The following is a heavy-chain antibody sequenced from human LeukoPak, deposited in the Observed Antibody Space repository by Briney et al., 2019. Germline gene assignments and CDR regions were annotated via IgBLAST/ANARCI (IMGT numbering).Heavy chain of an antibody. Sequence: ASVKVSCEASGYTFTSYYPHWVRQAPGQGLEWMGIINPSGGSTSYAQKFQDRVTMTRDTPTSTVYMELSSLRSEDTAVYYCARGHSNSPFLYWGQGTLVTVSS. CDR2: INPSGGST. CDR3: ARGHSNSPFLY. V-gene: IGHV1-46*01. J-gene: IGHJ4*02. D-gene: IGHD6-6*01. CDR1: GYTFTSYY.